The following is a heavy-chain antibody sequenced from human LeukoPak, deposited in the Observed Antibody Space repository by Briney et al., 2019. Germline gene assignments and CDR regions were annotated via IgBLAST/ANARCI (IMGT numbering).Heavy chain of an antibody. CDR1: GLTFSSYG. D-gene: IGHD1-26*01. CDR3: AKDRVGATLYFDC. Sequence: LPGGSLRLSCAATGLTFSSYGMSWVRQAPGKGLEWVSAISGSGGRTYYADSVKGRFTVSRDNSKNTLYLQMSSLRAEDTAVYYCAKDRVGATLYFDCWGQGTLVTVSS. CDR2: ISGSGGRT. J-gene: IGHJ4*02. V-gene: IGHV3-23*01.